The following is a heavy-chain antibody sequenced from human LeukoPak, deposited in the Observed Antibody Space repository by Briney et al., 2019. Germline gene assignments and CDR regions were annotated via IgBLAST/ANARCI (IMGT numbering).Heavy chain of an antibody. V-gene: IGHV1-2*02. CDR1: GYTFTGYY. D-gene: IGHD4-17*01. Sequence: ASVKVSCKASGYTFTGYYMHWVRQAPGQGLEWMGWINPNSGGTNYAQKFQGRVTMTRDTSTSTVYMELSSLRSEDTAVYYCARGPPNYGADWFDPWGQGTLVTVSS. CDR2: INPNSGGT. CDR3: ARGPPNYGADWFDP. J-gene: IGHJ5*02.